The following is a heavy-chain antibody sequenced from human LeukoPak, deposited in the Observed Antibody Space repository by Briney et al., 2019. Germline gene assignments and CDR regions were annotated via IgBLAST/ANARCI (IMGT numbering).Heavy chain of an antibody. Sequence: PSETLSLTCAVSGGSISSSNWWSWVRQPPGKGLEWIGEIYHSGSTNYNPSLKSRVTISVDKSKNQFSLKLSSVTAADTAVYCCATSSSGWYQDWFDPWGQGTLVTVSS. CDR3: ATSSSGWYQDWFDP. D-gene: IGHD6-19*01. J-gene: IGHJ5*02. CDR2: IYHSGST. V-gene: IGHV4-4*01. CDR1: GGSISSSNW.